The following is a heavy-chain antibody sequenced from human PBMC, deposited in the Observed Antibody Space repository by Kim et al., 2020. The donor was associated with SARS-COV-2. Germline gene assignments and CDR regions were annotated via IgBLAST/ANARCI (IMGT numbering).Heavy chain of an antibody. CDR1: GGTFSSYA. Sequence: SVKVSCKASGGTFSSYAISWVRQAPGQGLEWMGGIIPIFGTANYAQKFQGRVTITADESTSTAYMELSSLRSEDTAVYYCARDSGAGSPTPYYDSSGYYLYFQHWGQGTLVTVSS. CDR2: IIPIFGTA. D-gene: IGHD3-22*01. V-gene: IGHV1-69*13. CDR3: ARDSGAGSPTPYYDSSGYYLYFQH. J-gene: IGHJ1*01.